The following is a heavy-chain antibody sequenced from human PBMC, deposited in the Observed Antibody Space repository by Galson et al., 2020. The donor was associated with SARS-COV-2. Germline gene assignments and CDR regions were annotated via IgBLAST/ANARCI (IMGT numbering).Heavy chain of an antibody. D-gene: IGHD3-3*01. Sequence: NSGGSLRLSCAASGFTFSDYYMSWIRQAPGKGLEWVSYISSSGSTIYYADSVKGRFTISRDNAKNSLYLQMNSLRAEDTAVYYCARQYDFWSGIIIQVGVAFDYWGQGTLVTVSS. V-gene: IGHV3-11*01. CDR2: ISSSGSTI. CDR1: GFTFSDYY. J-gene: IGHJ4*02. CDR3: ARQYDFWSGIIIQVGVAFDY.